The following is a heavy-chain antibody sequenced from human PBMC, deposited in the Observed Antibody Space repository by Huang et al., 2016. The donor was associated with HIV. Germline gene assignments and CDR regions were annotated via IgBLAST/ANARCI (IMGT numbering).Heavy chain of an antibody. Sequence: QVQLQQWGAGLLKPSETLSLTCAVYGGSFSGHYWRWIRQPPGKGLEWIGEINYSGSTNYNPSLKSRVTISIDTSKNQLSLKLSSVTAADTAVYYCARGGVGATSDAFDIWGQGTMVTVSS. D-gene: IGHD1-26*01. CDR2: INYSGST. J-gene: IGHJ3*02. CDR1: GGSFSGHY. CDR3: ARGGVGATSDAFDI. V-gene: IGHV4-34*01.